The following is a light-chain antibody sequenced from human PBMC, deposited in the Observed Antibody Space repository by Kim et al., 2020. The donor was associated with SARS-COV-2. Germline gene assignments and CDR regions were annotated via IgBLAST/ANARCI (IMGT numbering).Light chain of an antibody. V-gene: IGLV3-19*01. CDR2: GEN. CDR1: SLRRYY. Sequence: ALGQTVRITCQGDSLRRYYASWYKQKPEQAPVLVIYGENNRPSGIPDRFSGSSSGNTASLTITGAQAEDEADYYCNSRDSSGNSYFFGTGTKVTVL. J-gene: IGLJ1*01. CDR3: NSRDSSGNSYF.